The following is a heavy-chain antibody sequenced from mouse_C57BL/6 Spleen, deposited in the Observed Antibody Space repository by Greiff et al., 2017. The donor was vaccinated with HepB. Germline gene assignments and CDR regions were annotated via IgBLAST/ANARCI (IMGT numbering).Heavy chain of an antibody. V-gene: IGHV1-55*01. CDR2: IYPGSGST. CDR1: GYTFTSYW. J-gene: IGHJ1*03. CDR3: ARDPSPFDV. Sequence: QVQLKQSGAELVKPGASVKMSCKASGYTFTSYWITWVKQRPGQGLEWIGDIYPGSGSTNYNEKFKSKATLTVDTSSSTAYMQLSSLTSEDSAVYYCARDPSPFDVWGTGTTVTVSS. D-gene: IGHD6-1*01.